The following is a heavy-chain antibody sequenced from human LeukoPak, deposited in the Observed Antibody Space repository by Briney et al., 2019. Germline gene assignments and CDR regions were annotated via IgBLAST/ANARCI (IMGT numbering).Heavy chain of an antibody. D-gene: IGHD3-9*01. CDR1: GYTFTIYG. Sequence: ASVKVSCKASGYTFTIYGISWVRQAPGQGLEWMGWISPYNGHTTYAQKLQGRVTMTTDTSTSTAYMELRSLRSDDTAVYYCSRDNDKNWFDPWGQGTLVTVSS. V-gene: IGHV1-18*01. CDR3: SRDNDKNWFDP. J-gene: IGHJ5*02. CDR2: ISPYNGHT.